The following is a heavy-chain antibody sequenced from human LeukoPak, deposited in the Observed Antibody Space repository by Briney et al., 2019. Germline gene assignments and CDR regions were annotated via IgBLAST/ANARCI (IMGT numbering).Heavy chain of an antibody. J-gene: IGHJ3*02. V-gene: IGHV1-24*01. CDR2: FDPEDGET. D-gene: IGHD2-2*01. CDR3: ATAQPGYCSSTSCHGDAFGI. Sequence: ASVKVSCKVSGYTLTELSMHWVRQAPGKGLEWMGGFDPEDGETIYAQKFQGRVTMTEDTSTDTAYMELSSLRSEDTAVYYCATAQPGYCSSTSCHGDAFGIWGQGTMVTVSS. CDR1: GYTLTELS.